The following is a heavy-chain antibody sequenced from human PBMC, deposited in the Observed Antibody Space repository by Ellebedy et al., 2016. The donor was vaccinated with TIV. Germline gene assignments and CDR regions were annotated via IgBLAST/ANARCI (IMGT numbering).Heavy chain of an antibody. D-gene: IGHD1-26*01. CDR2: TSSSGTYL. CDR1: GFTFSSYS. V-gene: IGHV3-21*01. J-gene: IGHJ4*02. CDR3: AREGVWDGHD. Sequence: GESLKISXAASGFTFSSYSMNWVRQAPGKGLEWVSYTSSSGTYLYYADSVKGRFTISRDNAKNTLHLQMNSLRGEDTAVYYCAREGVWDGHDWGQGTLVTVSS.